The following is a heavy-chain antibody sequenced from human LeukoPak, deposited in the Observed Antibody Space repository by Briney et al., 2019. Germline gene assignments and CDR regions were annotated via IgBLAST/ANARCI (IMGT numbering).Heavy chain of an antibody. D-gene: IGHD1-26*01. V-gene: IGHV5-51*01. CDR1: GYTFANYW. J-gene: IGHJ4*02. CDR2: IYPADSET. Sequence: GESLKISCKVSGYTFANYWIGWVRQMPGKGLEWMGIIYPADSETRYSPSFQGQVTISVDKSISTAYLQWSSVKASDTAMYYCGRKISGSYYGLDYWGQGTLVTVSS. CDR3: GRKISGSYYGLDY.